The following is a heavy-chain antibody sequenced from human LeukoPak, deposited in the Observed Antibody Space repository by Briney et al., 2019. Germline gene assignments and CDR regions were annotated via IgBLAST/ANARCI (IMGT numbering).Heavy chain of an antibody. CDR1: GYTFTSYD. D-gene: IGHD7-27*01. Sequence: ASVKVSCKASGYTFTSYDLNWVRQATGQGLEWMGWMSPNSGNTGYAQKFQGRVTMTRNTSISTAYMELSSLRSEDTAVYYCARGTDDAPWGFDYWGQGTLVTVSS. J-gene: IGHJ4*02. V-gene: IGHV1-8*01. CDR2: MSPNSGNT. CDR3: ARGTDDAPWGFDY.